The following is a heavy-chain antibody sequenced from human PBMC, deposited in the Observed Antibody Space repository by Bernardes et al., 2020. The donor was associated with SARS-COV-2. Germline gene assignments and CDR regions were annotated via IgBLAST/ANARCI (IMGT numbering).Heavy chain of an antibody. CDR3: AREGVVPADEDYYYGMDV. CDR2: IWYDGSNK. J-gene: IGHJ6*02. V-gene: IGHV3-33*01. D-gene: IGHD2-2*01. CDR1: GFTFSSYG. Sequence: GGSLRLCCAASGFTFSSYGMHWVRQAPGKGLEWVAVIWYDGSNKYYADSVKGRFTISRDNSKNTLYLQMNSLRAEDTAVYYCAREGVVPADEDYYYGMDVWGQGTTVTVSS.